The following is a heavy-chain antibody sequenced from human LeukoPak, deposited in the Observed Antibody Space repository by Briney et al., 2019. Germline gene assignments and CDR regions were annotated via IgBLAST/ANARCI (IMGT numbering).Heavy chain of an antibody. CDR2: ISSNGGST. CDR3: VKDRGYCSGGSCVHDAFDI. CDR1: GFTFSSYA. Sequence: AGGSLRLSCSASGFTFSSYAMHWVRQAPGKGPEYVSAISSNGGSTYYADSVKGRFTISRDNSKNTLYLQMSSLRAEDTAVYYCVKDRGYCSGGSCVHDAFDIWGQGTMVTVSS. V-gene: IGHV3-64D*06. D-gene: IGHD2-15*01. J-gene: IGHJ3*02.